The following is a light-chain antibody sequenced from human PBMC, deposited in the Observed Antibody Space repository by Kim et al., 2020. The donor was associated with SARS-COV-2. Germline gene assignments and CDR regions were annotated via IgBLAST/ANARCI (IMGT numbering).Light chain of an antibody. J-gene: IGKJ1*01. CDR3: QQFHVLPWT. CDR2: CAS. Sequence: EVVLTQSPSTLSLSPGDRATLSCRASQSLGNNYLAWYQQRPGQAPRLLIYCASNRATGIPGRFSGSGSGTDFTLTISRLEPEDFVVYFCQQFHVLPWTFGRGTKVDIK. V-gene: IGKV3-20*01. CDR1: QSLGNNY.